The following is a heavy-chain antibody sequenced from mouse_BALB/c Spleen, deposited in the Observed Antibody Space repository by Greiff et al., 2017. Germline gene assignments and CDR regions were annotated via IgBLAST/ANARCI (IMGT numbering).Heavy chain of an antibody. J-gene: IGHJ3*01. CDR3: ARQNDGYAGWFAY. CDR2: ISSGSSTN. CDR1: GFTFSSFG. Sequence: EVQLVESGGGLVQPGGSRKLSCAASGFTFSSFGMHWVRQAPEKGLEWVAYISSGSSTNYYADTVKGRFTISRDNPKNTLFLQMTSLRSEDTAMYYCARQNDGYAGWFAYWGQGTMVTVSA. V-gene: IGHV5-17*02. D-gene: IGHD2-2*01.